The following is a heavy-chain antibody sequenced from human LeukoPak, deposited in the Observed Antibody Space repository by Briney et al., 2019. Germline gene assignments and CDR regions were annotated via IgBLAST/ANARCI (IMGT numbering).Heavy chain of an antibody. CDR3: ARGTTVTTPGYFQH. Sequence: GGSLRLSCAASEFTFSSYEMNWVRQAPGKGLEWVSYISSSGSTIYYADSVKGRFTISRDNAKNSLYLQMNSLRAEDTAVYYCARGTTVTTPGYFQHWGQGTLVTVSS. V-gene: IGHV3-48*03. CDR2: ISSSGSTI. CDR1: EFTFSSYE. J-gene: IGHJ1*01. D-gene: IGHD4-17*01.